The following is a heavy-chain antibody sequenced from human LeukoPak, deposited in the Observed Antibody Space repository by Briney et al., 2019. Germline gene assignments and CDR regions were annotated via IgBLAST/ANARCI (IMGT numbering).Heavy chain of an antibody. D-gene: IGHD6-19*01. Sequence: GGSLRLSCAASGFTFSSYAMSWVRQAPGKGLEWVAFIRYDGSNKYYADSVKGRFTISRDNSKNTLYLQMNSLRAEDTAVYYCAKDRSSGWYFDAFDIWGQGTMVTVSS. CDR2: IRYDGSNK. CDR3: AKDRSSGWYFDAFDI. CDR1: GFTFSSYA. V-gene: IGHV3-30*02. J-gene: IGHJ3*02.